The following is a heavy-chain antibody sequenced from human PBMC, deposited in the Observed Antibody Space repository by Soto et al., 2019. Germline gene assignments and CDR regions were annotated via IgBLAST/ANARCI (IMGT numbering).Heavy chain of an antibody. J-gene: IGHJ4*02. CDR3: ASSIN. Sequence: QVQLVESGGGVVQPGRSLRLSCAASGFPFSSYGMHWVRQAPGKGLDWVAVIWYDGSNKDYAESMKGRFTISRDNSKNTLYLQMNSLRAEDTAVYYCASSINWGQGTLVTVSS. V-gene: IGHV3-33*01. CDR1: GFPFSSYG. CDR2: IWYDGSNK.